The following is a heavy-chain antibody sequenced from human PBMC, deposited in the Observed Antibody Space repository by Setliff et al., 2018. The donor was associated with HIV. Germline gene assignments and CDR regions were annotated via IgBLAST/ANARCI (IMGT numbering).Heavy chain of an antibody. V-gene: IGHV4-59*12. CDR2: IYYSGST. CDR3: TRAPGGGKDYFAY. D-gene: IGHD3-16*01. Sequence: SETLSLTCTVSGVSISSYYWSWIRQPPGKGLEWIGYIYYSGSTNYNPSLKSRVTISVDTSRNQFSLRLSSVTAADTAVYYCTRAPGGGKDYFAYWGRGILVTVS. J-gene: IGHJ4*02. CDR1: GVSISSYY.